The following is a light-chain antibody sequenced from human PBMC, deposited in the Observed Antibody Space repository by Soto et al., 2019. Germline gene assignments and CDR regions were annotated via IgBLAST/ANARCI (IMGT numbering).Light chain of an antibody. Sequence: QSALTQPASVSGAPGQSITISCTGTSSNVGGYNYVSWYQQHPGKAPKLMIYEVSNRPSGVSNRFSGSKSGTTASLTISGLEDEDEAYYYCNSYTLSSPGVFGGGTKLTVL. V-gene: IGLV2-14*01. CDR3: NSYTLSSPGV. CDR1: SSNVGGYNY. CDR2: EVS. J-gene: IGLJ2*01.